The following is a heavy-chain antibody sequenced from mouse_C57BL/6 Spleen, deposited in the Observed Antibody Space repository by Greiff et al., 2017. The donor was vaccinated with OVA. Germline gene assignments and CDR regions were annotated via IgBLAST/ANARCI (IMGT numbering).Heavy chain of an antibody. V-gene: IGHV1-19*01. J-gene: IGHJ3*01. Sequence: QSGPVLVKPGASVKMSCKASGYTFTDYYMNWVKQSHGKSLEWIGVINPYNGGTSYNQKFKGKATLTVDKSSSTAYMELNSLTSEDSAVYYCARPYDYDGAWFAYWGQGTLVTVSA. CDR1: GYTFTDYY. D-gene: IGHD2-4*01. CDR3: ARPYDYDGAWFAY. CDR2: INPYNGGT.